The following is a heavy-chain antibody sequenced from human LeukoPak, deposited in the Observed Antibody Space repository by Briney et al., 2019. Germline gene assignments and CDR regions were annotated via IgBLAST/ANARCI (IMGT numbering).Heavy chain of an antibody. CDR1: GFTFSSYA. Sequence: GGSLRLSCAASGFTFSSYAMSWVRQAPGKGLEWVSAISGSGGSTYYADSVKGRFTISRDNSKNSLYLQMNSLRAEDTAVYYCAREGAIVLMVYATHFDYWGQGTLVTVSS. D-gene: IGHD2-8*01. CDR3: AREGAIVLMVYATHFDY. J-gene: IGHJ4*02. CDR2: ISGSGGST. V-gene: IGHV3-23*01.